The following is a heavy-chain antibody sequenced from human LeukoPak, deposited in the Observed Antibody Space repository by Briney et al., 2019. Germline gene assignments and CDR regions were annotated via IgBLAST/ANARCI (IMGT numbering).Heavy chain of an antibody. D-gene: IGHD1-7*01. V-gene: IGHV4-39*01. CDR3: ARGTSTPYYFDF. J-gene: IGHJ4*02. CDR2: IYNSGYT. CDR1: GGSISSINYY. Sequence: KPSETLSLTCTVSGGSISSINYYWGWIRQPPGKGLEWIGSIYNSGYTYYNPSLQSRVTISVDTSKNQFSVKVSSVTPTDTAVYYCARGTSTPYYFDFWGQGTLVTVSS.